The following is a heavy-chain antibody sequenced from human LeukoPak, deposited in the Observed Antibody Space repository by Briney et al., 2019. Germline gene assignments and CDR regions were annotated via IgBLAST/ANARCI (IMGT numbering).Heavy chain of an antibody. V-gene: IGHV3-30*02. D-gene: IGHD6-13*01. Sequence: GGSLRLSCAASGFTFSSYGMHWVRQAPGKGLEWVAFIRYDGSNKYYADSVKGRFTISRDNSKNTLYLQMNSLRAEDTAVYYCARDSAAGTTSFSFDLWGHGTLVTVSS. CDR1: GFTFSSYG. J-gene: IGHJ4*01. CDR2: IRYDGSNK. CDR3: ARDSAAGTTSFSFDL.